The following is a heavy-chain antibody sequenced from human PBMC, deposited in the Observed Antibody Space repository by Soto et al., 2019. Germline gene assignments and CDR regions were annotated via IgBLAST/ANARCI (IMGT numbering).Heavy chain of an antibody. J-gene: IGHJ5*02. CDR3: ATALRYFDWLPFDP. CDR2: FDPEDGET. Sequence: ASVKVSCKVSGYTLTELSMHWVRQAPGKGLEWMGGFDPEDGETIYAQKFQGRVTMTEDTSTDTAYMELSSLRSEDTAVYYCATALRYFDWLPFDPWGHGTLVTVSS. D-gene: IGHD3-9*01. V-gene: IGHV1-24*01. CDR1: GYTLTELS.